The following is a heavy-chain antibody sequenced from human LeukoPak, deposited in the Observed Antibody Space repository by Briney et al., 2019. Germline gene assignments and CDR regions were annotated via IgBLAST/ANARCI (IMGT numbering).Heavy chain of an antibody. V-gene: IGHV4-4*07. CDR3: ARNRPPKVVVVTATPNWFDP. J-gene: IGHJ5*02. Sequence: SETLSLTCTVSGGSISSYYWSWIRQPAGKGLEWIGRIYTSGSTNYNPSLKSRVTISVDTSKNQFSLKLSSVTAADTAVYYCARNRPPKVVVVTATPNWFDPWGQGTLVTVSS. CDR2: IYTSGST. D-gene: IGHD2-21*02. CDR1: GGSISSYY.